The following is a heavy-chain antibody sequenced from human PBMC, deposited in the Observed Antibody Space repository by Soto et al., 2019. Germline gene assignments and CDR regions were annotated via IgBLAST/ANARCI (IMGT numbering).Heavy chain of an antibody. CDR2: ISSSSSYI. V-gene: IGHV3-21*01. J-gene: IGHJ3*02. Sequence: EVQLVESGGGLVKPGGSLRLSCAASGFTFSSYSMNWVRQAPGKGLEWVPSISSSSSYIYYADSVKGRFTISRDNAKNSLYLQMNSLRADDTAVYYCARVSGLYSSGWGRVGAFDIWGQGTMVTVSS. CDR3: ARVSGLYSSGWGRVGAFDI. CDR1: GFTFSSYS. D-gene: IGHD6-19*01.